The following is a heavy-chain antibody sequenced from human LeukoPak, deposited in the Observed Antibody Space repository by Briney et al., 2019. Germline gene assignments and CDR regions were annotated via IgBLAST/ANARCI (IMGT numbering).Heavy chain of an antibody. D-gene: IGHD3-16*01. J-gene: IGHJ4*02. CDR2: ISINADDT. CDR1: GFTFGSSW. V-gene: IGHV3-23*01. CDR3: AKEIRPNDH. Sequence: PGGSLRLSCAASGFTFGSSWMIWVRQAPGKGLQWVSSISINADDTHYADSVKGRFTISRDNSKKTLFLQMNSLRVDDTAIYYCAKEIRPNDHWGQGTLVIVSS.